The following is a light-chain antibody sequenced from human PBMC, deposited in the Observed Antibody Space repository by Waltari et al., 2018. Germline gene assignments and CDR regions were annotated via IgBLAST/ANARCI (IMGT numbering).Light chain of an antibody. CDR3: GTWDSSLSGAV. CDR1: SSNIWNNY. CDR2: EDS. V-gene: IGLV1-51*02. J-gene: IGLJ7*01. Sequence: QSVLTQPPSVSAAPGQRVTIPCSGGSSNIWNNYVSWYRQFPGTAPKLLLYEDSERPAGIPGRFPGSKSGTSATLDITGLQAGDEADYYCGTWDSSLSGAVFGGGTHLTVL.